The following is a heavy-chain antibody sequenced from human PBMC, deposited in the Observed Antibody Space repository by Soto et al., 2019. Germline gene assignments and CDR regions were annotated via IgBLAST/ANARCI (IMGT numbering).Heavy chain of an antibody. D-gene: IGHD3-22*01. CDR3: ARGDSYYYDSSGYPPGDYWFDP. V-gene: IGHV4-31*03. Sequence: QVQLQESGPGLVKPSQTLSLTCTVSGGSISSGGYYWSWIRHHPGKGLEWIGYIYYSGSTYYNPSLKSRVTISVETSKNQFSLKLSSVTAADTAVYYCARGDSYYYDSSGYPPGDYWFDPWGQGTLVTVSS. CDR2: IYYSGST. J-gene: IGHJ5*02. CDR1: GGSISSGGYY.